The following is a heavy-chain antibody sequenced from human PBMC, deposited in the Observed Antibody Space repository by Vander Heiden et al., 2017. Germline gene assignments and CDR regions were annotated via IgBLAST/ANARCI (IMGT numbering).Heavy chain of an antibody. V-gene: IGHV3-7*01. Sequence: EVQLVESGGGLVQPGGSLRLSCAASGFTFTSYWMSWVRQAPGKGLEWVANIKQDGSEKYYVDSVKGRFTISRDNAKNSLYLQMNSLRAEDTAVYYCARARITMVRGVMSLWGQGTLVTVSS. D-gene: IGHD3-10*01. CDR3: ARARITMVRGVMSL. CDR2: IKQDGSEK. J-gene: IGHJ4*02. CDR1: GFTFTSYW.